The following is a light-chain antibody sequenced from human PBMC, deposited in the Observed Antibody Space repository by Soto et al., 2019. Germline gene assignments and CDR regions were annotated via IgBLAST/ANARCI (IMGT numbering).Light chain of an antibody. CDR3: QQYYSAPLT. Sequence: DIQMTQSPSSLSASVGDRVTITCRASQDIRIYLAWYQQKPGRVPKVLIYSTSTLQSGVPSRFSGSGSGTDCTLTISSLQPEDVATYSCQQYYSAPLTFGPGTKVEIK. CDR2: STS. V-gene: IGKV1-27*01. J-gene: IGKJ1*01. CDR1: QDIRIY.